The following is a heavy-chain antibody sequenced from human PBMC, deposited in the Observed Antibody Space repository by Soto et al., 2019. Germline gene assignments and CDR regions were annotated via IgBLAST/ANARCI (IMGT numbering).Heavy chain of an antibody. CDR2: ISGSGGST. CDR1: GFTFSSYA. J-gene: IGHJ6*02. CDR3: AKVLRYFDALARQYGMDV. Sequence: SGGSLRLSCAASGFTFSSYAMSWVRQAPGKGLEWVSAISGSGGSTYYADSVKGRFTISRDNSKNTLYLQMNSLRAEDTAVYYCAKVLRYFDALARQYGMDVWGQGTTVTVSS. D-gene: IGHD3-9*01. V-gene: IGHV3-23*01.